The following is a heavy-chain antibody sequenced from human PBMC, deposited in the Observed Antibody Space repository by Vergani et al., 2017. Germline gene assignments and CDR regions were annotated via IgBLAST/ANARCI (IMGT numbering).Heavy chain of an antibody. V-gene: IGHV1-18*01. CDR1: GYSFTSYG. D-gene: IGHD6-13*01. CDR3: ARDQRAYSSTPFDY. Sequence: QVQLVQSGAEVKKPGASVKVSCKASGYSFTSYGISWVRQAPGQGLEWMGWISTNNGNTIYAQKFQGRVTMTIDTSTSTAYMELRSLRSDDTALYYCARDQRAYSSTPFDYWGQGTLVTVSS. J-gene: IGHJ4*02. CDR2: ISTNNGNT.